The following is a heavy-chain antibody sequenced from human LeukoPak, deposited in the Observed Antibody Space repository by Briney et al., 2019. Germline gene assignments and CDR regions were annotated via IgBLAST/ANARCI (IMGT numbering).Heavy chain of an antibody. CDR3: ARDGVATIKRIFGY. J-gene: IGHJ4*02. Sequence: PGGSLRLSCAASGFTFSSYSMNWVRQAPGKGLEWVSYISSSSSTIYYADSVKGRFTISRDNAKNSLYLQMNSLRAEDTAVYYCARDGVATIKRIFGYWGQGTLVTVSS. CDR1: GFTFSSYS. CDR2: ISSSSSTI. V-gene: IGHV3-48*01. D-gene: IGHD5-12*01.